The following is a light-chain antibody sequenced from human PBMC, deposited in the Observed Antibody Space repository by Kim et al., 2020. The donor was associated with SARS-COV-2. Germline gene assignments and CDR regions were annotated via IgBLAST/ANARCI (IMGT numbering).Light chain of an antibody. CDR1: SGSNTNTN. V-gene: IGLV6-57*01. CDR3: QCYDSNNHGV. J-gene: IGLJ3*02. CDR2: EDN. Sequence: TVAISCTRRSGSNTNTNVQWYQQRPGSSPTTVIYEDNQRRSGVPDRFSGSIDRSSNSAYLTLSSLKTEDEDDYDCQCYDSNNHGVFGGGTQLTVL.